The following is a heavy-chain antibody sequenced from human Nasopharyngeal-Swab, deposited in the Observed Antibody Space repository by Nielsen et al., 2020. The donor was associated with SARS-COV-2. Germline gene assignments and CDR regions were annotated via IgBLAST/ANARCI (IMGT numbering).Heavy chain of an antibody. J-gene: IGHJ5*02. CDR3: ARGGRITIFGVAIPERARFDP. D-gene: IGHD3-3*01. CDR1: GFTFSSYG. V-gene: IGHV3-30*03. CDR2: ISCDGSNK. Sequence: GGSLRLSCAASGFTFSSYGMHWVRQAPGKGLEWVAVISCDGSNKYYADSVKGRFTISRDNAKNSLYLQMNSLTVEDTAVYYCARGGRITIFGVAIPERARFDPWGQGTLVTVSS.